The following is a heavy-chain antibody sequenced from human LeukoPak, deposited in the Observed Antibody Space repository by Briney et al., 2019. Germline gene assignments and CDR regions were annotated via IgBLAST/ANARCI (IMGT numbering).Heavy chain of an antibody. V-gene: IGHV4-34*01. D-gene: IGHD6-13*01. Sequence: PSETLSLTCAVYGGSFSGYYWSWIRKPPGKGLEWIGEINHSGSTNYNPSLKSRVTISVDTSKNQFSLKLSSVTAADTAVYYCARGSAAGTGYWGQGTLVTVSS. CDR2: INHSGST. CDR3: ARGSAAGTGY. J-gene: IGHJ4*02. CDR1: GGSFSGYY.